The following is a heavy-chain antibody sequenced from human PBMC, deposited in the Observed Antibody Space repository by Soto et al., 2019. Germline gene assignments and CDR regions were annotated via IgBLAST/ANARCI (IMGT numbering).Heavy chain of an antibody. J-gene: IGHJ4*02. CDR2: IIANHGIA. V-gene: IGHV1-69*04. D-gene: IGHD5-12*01. CDR3: ARTYSGYDH. CDR1: GYTFTSYG. Sequence: ASVKVSCKASGYTFTSYGISWVRQAPGQGLEWMGRIIANHGIANYAQKFQGRVTITTDKSTSTAYMELSSLSSEDTAVYYCARTYSGYDHWGQGTLVTVSS.